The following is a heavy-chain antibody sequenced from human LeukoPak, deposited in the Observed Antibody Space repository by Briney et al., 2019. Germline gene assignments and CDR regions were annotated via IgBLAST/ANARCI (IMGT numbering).Heavy chain of an antibody. D-gene: IGHD2-2*01. V-gene: IGHV4-34*01. CDR1: GGSFSGYY. CDR2: INHSGST. J-gene: IGHJ5*02. Sequence: PSETLSLTCAVYGGSFSGYYWSWIRQPPGKGLEWIGEINHSGSTNYNPSLKSRVAISVDTSKNQFSLKLSSVTAADTAVHYCARGRGYCSSTSCWFDPWGQGTLVTVSS. CDR3: ARGRGYCSSTSCWFDP.